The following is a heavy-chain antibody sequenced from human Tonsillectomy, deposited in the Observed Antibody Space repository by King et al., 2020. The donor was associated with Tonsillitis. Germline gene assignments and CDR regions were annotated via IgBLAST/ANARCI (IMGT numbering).Heavy chain of an antibody. V-gene: IGHV4-39*07. CDR2: IYYSGST. CDR3: ARLYDSSGYLPPYFDY. D-gene: IGHD3-22*01. CDR1: GGSISSSSYN. J-gene: IGHJ4*02. Sequence: QLQESGPGLVKPSETLSLTCTVSGGSISSSSYNWGWIRQPPGKGLEWIGSIYYSGSTYYNPSLKSRVTISVDTSKNQFSLKLSSVTAADTAVYYCARLYDSSGYLPPYFDYWGQGTLVTVSS.